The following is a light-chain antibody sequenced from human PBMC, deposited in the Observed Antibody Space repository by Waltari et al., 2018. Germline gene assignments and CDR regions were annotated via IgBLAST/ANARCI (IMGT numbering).Light chain of an antibody. V-gene: IGLV2-11*01. J-gene: IGLJ1*01. CDR1: SSYVGGYNY. CDR2: DVN. Sequence: QSALTQPRSVSGSPGQSVTISCTGTSSYVGGYNYVSWYPPHPGRAPRLIIYDVNKRPSGVPDRFSGSKSVNTASLTISGLQAEDEADYFCCSYDDNSYVFGTGTKVTVL. CDR3: CSYDDNSYV.